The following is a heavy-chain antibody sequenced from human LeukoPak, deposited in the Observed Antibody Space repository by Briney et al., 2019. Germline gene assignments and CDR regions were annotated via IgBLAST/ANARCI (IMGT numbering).Heavy chain of an antibody. J-gene: IGHJ4*02. CDR3: ARDLDLFDY. Sequence: GGSLRLSCAASGFTFSSYSMHWVRQAPGKGLEWVSYISSSSSTVHYADSVRGRFTISRDNAENSLYLQMNSLRAEDTAVYYCARDLDLFDYWGQGTLVTVSS. CDR2: ISSSSSTV. V-gene: IGHV3-48*04. CDR1: GFTFSSYS.